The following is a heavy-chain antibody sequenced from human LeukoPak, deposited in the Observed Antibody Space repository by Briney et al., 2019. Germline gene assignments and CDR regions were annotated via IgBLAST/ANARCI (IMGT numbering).Heavy chain of an antibody. V-gene: IGHV4-59*01. CDR2: IYYNGES. Sequence: SETLSLTCTVSGGSISNYYWSWIRQSPGKGLEWIGYIYYNGESNYNPSLKSRVTISVDTSKNQFALRLTSVTAADTAVYYCARDRGVMGFDSWGQGTLVTVTS. J-gene: IGHJ4*02. CDR1: GGSISNYY. D-gene: IGHD3-10*01. CDR3: ARDRGVMGFDS.